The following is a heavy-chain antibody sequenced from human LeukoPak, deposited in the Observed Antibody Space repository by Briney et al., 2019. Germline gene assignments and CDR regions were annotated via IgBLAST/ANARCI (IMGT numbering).Heavy chain of an antibody. CDR2: INGNSGTT. CDR1: GFTFTDHY. Sequence: ASVKVSCKASGFTFTDHYMHWVRQAPGQGLEWMGWINGNSGTTFYAQKFQDRITVTRDTSISTMYMELNRQTSDDTAVYYCARDFDWGPDYWGQGTLVAVSS. V-gene: IGHV1-2*02. D-gene: IGHD3-9*01. CDR3: ARDFDWGPDY. J-gene: IGHJ4*02.